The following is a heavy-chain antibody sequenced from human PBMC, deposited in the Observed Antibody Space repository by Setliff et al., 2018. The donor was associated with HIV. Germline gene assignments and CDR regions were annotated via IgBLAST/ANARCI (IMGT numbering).Heavy chain of an antibody. CDR1: GYSFTKYA. V-gene: IGHV1-3*01. CDR2: INAGNGNT. Sequence: ASVKVSCKASGYSFTKYAMHWVRQAPGQRLEWMGWINAGNGNTKYSQKFQGRVTITRDTSASTAYMELSSLRSEDTAVYYCARDQRGYYDSSGPPDYWGQGTLVTVSS. D-gene: IGHD3-22*01. J-gene: IGHJ4*02. CDR3: ARDQRGYYDSSGPPDY.